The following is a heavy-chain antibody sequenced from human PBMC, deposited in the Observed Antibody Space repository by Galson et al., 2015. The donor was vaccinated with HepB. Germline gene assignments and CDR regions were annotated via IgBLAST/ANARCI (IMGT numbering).Heavy chain of an antibody. Sequence: SLRLSCAASGFTFSSYAMSWVRQAPGKGLEWVSAISGSGGSTYYADSVKGRFTISRDNSKNTLYLQMNSLRAEDTAVYYCAKGVYDYVWGSSYYFDYWGQGTLVTVSS. D-gene: IGHD3-16*01. CDR1: GFTFSSYA. CDR2: ISGSGGST. J-gene: IGHJ4*02. V-gene: IGHV3-23*01. CDR3: AKGVYDYVWGSSYYFDY.